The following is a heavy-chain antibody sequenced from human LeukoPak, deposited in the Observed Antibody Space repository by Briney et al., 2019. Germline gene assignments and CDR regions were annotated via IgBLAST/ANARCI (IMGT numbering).Heavy chain of an antibody. CDR3: ATSGYSSSWYFG. V-gene: IGHV3-48*01. D-gene: IGHD6-13*01. Sequence: GGSLRLSYAASGFTFSSYSMNWVRQAPGKGLEWVSYISRSSTTIYYADSVKGRFTISRDNAKNSLYLQMNSLRAEDTAVYYCATSGYSSSWYFGWGQGTLVTVSS. CDR2: ISRSSTTI. CDR1: GFTFSSYS. J-gene: IGHJ4*02.